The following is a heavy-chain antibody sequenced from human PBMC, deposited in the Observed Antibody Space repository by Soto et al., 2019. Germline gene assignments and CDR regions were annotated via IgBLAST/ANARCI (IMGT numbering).Heavy chain of an antibody. D-gene: IGHD3-10*01. Sequence: EVQLVQSGTEVKKPGESLRISCKGSGYSFSNYWITWVRQLPGKGLEWMGRIDPSDSYTNYSPSFQGHVTISADKSISTAYLHWSSLKASDTAMYYCARQFRFGELVYFDYWGQGTLVTVSS. CDR2: IDPSDSYT. CDR1: GYSFSNYW. V-gene: IGHV5-10-1*03. J-gene: IGHJ4*02. CDR3: ARQFRFGELVYFDY.